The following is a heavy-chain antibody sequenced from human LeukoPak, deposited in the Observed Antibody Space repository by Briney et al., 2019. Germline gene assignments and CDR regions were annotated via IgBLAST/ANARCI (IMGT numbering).Heavy chain of an antibody. V-gene: IGHV3-30*18. CDR1: GFGFGSFA. D-gene: IGHD5-12*01. CDR3: AKDHLNGYSGYDFYYFDY. Sequence: PGRSLRLSCEGSGFTASGFGFGSFAMYWVRQAPGKGLEWVAVMSYDGSSEYYADSVKGRFTISRDNPKKTLFLQMNNLRADDTAVYYCAKDHLNGYSGYDFYYFDYWGQGTLVTVSS. J-gene: IGHJ4*02. CDR2: MSYDGSSE.